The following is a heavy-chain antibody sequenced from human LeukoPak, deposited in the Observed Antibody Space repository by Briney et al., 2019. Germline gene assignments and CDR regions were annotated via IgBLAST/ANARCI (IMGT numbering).Heavy chain of an antibody. CDR3: ARGPTLKYFPH. V-gene: IGHV4-34*01. J-gene: IGHJ1*01. CDR2: IYYSGTT. CDR1: GGSFSGYY. Sequence: PSETLSLTCAVYGGSFSGYYWGWIRQPPRKGREWIGTIYYSGTTYFNPSLKSRVTISVDTSKNQFSLELSSMTAADTAVYYCARGPTLKYFPHWGQGTLVSVSS.